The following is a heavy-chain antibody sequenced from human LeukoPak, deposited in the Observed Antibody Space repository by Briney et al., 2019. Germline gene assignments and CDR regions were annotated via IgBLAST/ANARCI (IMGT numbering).Heavy chain of an antibody. J-gene: IGHJ3*02. CDR2: INHSGST. V-gene: IGHV4-34*01. Sequence: SSETLSLTCAVYGGSFSGYYWSWIRQPPGKGLEWIGEINHSGSTNYNPSLKSRVTISVDTSKNQFSLKLSSVTAADTAVYYCARESGGSSGSNDAFDIWGQGTMVTVSS. D-gene: IGHD3-22*01. CDR1: GGSFSGYY. CDR3: ARESGGSSGSNDAFDI.